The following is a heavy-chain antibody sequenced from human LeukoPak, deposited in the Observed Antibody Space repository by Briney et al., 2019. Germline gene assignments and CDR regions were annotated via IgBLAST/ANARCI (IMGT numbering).Heavy chain of an antibody. J-gene: IGHJ4*02. Sequence: PGGSLRLFCAASGFTFSSYAMHWVRQAPGKGLEWVAVISYDGSNEYYADSVKGRFTISRDNSKNTLYLEMNSLRPEDTAVYYCVRDRRWLQYSDYWGQGTLVTVSS. V-gene: IGHV3-30*04. CDR2: ISYDGSNE. CDR1: GFTFSSYA. CDR3: VRDRRWLQYSDY. D-gene: IGHD5-24*01.